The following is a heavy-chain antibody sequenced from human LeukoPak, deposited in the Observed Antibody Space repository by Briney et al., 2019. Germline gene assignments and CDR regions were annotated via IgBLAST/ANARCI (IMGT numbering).Heavy chain of an antibody. V-gene: IGHV5-51*01. CDR2: IYPGDSDT. Sequence: GESLKISCKASVFSFTNYWIAWVRQKPGEGLEWMGNIYPGDSDTRYSPSFQGQVTISADKSISTAYLQWSSLKASDTAMYYCARQVPPAQINYFELWGQGTLVTVSS. CDR1: VFSFTNYW. J-gene: IGHJ4*02. CDR3: ARQVPPAQINYFEL.